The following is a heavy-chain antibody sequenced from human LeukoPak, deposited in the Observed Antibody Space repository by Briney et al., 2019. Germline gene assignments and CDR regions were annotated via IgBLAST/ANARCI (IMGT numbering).Heavy chain of an antibody. Sequence: ASVKVSCKASGYTFTSYGISWVRQAPGQGLEWMGGIIPIFGTANYAQKFQGRVTITADESTSTAYMELSSLRSEDTAVYYCARDQSSGYFAENYFDYWGQGTLVTVSS. D-gene: IGHD3-22*01. V-gene: IGHV1-69*13. CDR3: ARDQSSGYFAENYFDY. CDR2: IIPIFGTA. J-gene: IGHJ4*02. CDR1: GYTFTSYG.